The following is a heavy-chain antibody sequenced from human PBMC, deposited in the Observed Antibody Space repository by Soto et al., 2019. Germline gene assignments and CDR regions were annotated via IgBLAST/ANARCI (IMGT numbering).Heavy chain of an antibody. CDR2: IYYSGST. Sequence: QVQLQESGPGLVKPSDTLSLTCAVSGYSISSSNWWGWIRQPPGKGLEWIGYIYYSGSTYYNPSRKSRVTMSADTSKNQFSLKLSSVTAVDTAVYYCARISGYDFWSGYYHFDYWGQGALVTVSP. CDR1: GYSISSSNW. CDR3: ARISGYDFWSGYYHFDY. J-gene: IGHJ4*02. D-gene: IGHD3-3*01. V-gene: IGHV4-28*01.